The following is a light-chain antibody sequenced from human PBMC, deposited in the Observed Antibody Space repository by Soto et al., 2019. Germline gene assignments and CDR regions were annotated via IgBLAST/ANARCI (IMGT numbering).Light chain of an antibody. CDR1: SSNIGAGYN. J-gene: IGLJ3*02. Sequence: QSVLTQPPSVSGAPGQRVTISCTGSSSNIGAGYNVHWYQQVPGTAPKLLIYGDSNRPSGVPDRFSGSKSGTSASLAITGLHAEDEAYYYCQSYDSSLSGWLFGGGTKLTVL. CDR2: GDS. CDR3: QSYDSSLSGWL. V-gene: IGLV1-40*01.